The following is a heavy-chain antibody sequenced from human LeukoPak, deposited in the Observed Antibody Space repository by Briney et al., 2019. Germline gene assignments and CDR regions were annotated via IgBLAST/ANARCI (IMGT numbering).Heavy chain of an antibody. Sequence: GGSLRLSCAASGFTFSSYSINWVRQAPGKGLEWVSSISSSTYIHYADSVRGRFTISRDNAKNSLYLQMNSLRAEDTAVYYCARVLYGSGSYYNPVSDYWGQGTLVTVSS. CDR1: GFTFSSYS. CDR3: ARVLYGSGSYYNPVSDY. J-gene: IGHJ4*02. CDR2: ISSSTYI. V-gene: IGHV3-21*01. D-gene: IGHD3-10*01.